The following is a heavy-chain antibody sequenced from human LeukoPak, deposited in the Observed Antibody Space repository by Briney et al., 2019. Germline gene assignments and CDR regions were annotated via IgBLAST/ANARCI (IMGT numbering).Heavy chain of an antibody. Sequence: SETLSLTCTVSGGSISSSSYYWGWIRQPPGKGLEWIGSIYYSGSTYYNPSLKSRVTISVDTSKNQFSLKLSSVTAADTAVYYCAILTMGHYYGSGSYYYYFDYWGQGTLVTVSS. CDR1: GGSISSSSYY. V-gene: IGHV4-39*07. CDR3: AILTMGHYYGSGSYYYYFDY. CDR2: IYYSGST. D-gene: IGHD3-10*01. J-gene: IGHJ4*02.